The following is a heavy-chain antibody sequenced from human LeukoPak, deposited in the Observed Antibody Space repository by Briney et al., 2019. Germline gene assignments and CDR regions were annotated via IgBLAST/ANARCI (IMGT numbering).Heavy chain of an antibody. CDR1: GLTFSSYS. CDR2: ISSSSSII. Sequence: PGGSLRLSCAASGLTFSSYSMNWVRQAPGKGLEWVSYISSSSSIISYADSVKGRFTISRDSAKNSLYLQMNSLRDEDTAVYYCARTVIAVAANWFDPWGQGTLVTVSS. D-gene: IGHD6-19*01. CDR3: ARTVIAVAANWFDP. V-gene: IGHV3-48*02. J-gene: IGHJ5*02.